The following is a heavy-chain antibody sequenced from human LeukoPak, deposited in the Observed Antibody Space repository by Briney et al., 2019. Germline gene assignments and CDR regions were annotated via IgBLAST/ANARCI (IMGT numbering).Heavy chain of an antibody. CDR1: GFTFSSYG. CDR2: IWYDGSNK. D-gene: IGHD6-13*01. CDR3: ARYSSSWYEDYYYGMDV. J-gene: IGHJ6*02. Sequence: EGSLRLSCAASGFTFSSYGMHWVRQAPGKGLEWVAVIWYDGSNKYYADSVKGRFTISRDNSKNTLYLQMNSLRAEDTAVYYCARYSSSWYEDYYYGMDVWGQGTTVTVSS. V-gene: IGHV3-33*01.